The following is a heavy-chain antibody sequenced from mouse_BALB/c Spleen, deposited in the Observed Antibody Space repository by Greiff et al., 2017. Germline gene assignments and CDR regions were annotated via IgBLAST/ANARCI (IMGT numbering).Heavy chain of an antibody. CDR3: ARRLTTATPYAMDY. D-gene: IGHD1-2*01. CDR2: INPYNDGT. V-gene: IGHV1-14*01. CDR1: GYTFTSYV. Sequence: VQLQQSGPELVKPGASVKMSCKASGYTFTSYVMHWVKQKPGQGLEWIGYINPYNDGTKYNEKFKGKATLTSDKSSSTAYMELSSLTSEDSAVYYCARRLTTATPYAMDYWGQGTSVTVSS. J-gene: IGHJ4*01.